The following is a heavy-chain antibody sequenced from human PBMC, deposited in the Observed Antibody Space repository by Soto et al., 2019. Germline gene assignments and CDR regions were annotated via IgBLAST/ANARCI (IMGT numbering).Heavy chain of an antibody. CDR3: ARDLVGATI. J-gene: IGHJ4*02. Sequence: EVQLVESGGGLVKPGGSLRLSCAASGFTFSSYSMNWVRQAPGKGLEWVSSISSSSNYIYYADSMKGRFTISRDNAKNSLYLQMNGLRAEDRGVYYCARDLVGATIWGQGTLVTVSS. V-gene: IGHV3-21*01. CDR2: ISSSSNYI. CDR1: GFTFSSYS. D-gene: IGHD1-26*01.